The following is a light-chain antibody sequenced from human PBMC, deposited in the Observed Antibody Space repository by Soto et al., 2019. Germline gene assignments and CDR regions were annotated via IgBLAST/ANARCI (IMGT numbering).Light chain of an antibody. J-gene: IGLJ1*01. V-gene: IGLV2-14*01. CDR3: SSYTNSATPCV. Sequence: QSALTQPASVSGSPGQSITISCTGTSSDVGGYNSVSWYQHHPGKAPKLMIYEVSNRPSGVSNRFSGSKSGNTASLAISGLQVEDEADYYCSSYTNSATPCVFGTGTKVTVL. CDR2: EVS. CDR1: SSDVGGYNS.